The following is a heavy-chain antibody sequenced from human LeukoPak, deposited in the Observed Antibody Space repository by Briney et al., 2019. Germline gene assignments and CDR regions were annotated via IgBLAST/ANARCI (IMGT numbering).Heavy chain of an antibody. J-gene: IGHJ5*02. CDR2: ISSSSSTT. CDR1: GFTFSSYS. Sequence: GGSLRLSCAASGFTFSSYSMNWVRQAPGKGLEWVSYISSSSSTTYYADSVKGRFTISRDNAKNSLYLQMNSLRAEDTAVYYCAGCLSSIVRGVTNWFDLWGQGTLVTVSS. D-gene: IGHD5-18*01. V-gene: IGHV3-48*04. CDR3: AGCLSSIVRGVTNWFDL.